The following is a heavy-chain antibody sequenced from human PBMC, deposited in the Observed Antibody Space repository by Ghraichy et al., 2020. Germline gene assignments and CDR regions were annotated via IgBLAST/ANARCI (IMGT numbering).Heavy chain of an antibody. D-gene: IGHD3-9*01. J-gene: IGHJ4*02. Sequence: SETLSLTCAVSGGSISGYYWSWIRQPPGKGLEWIGEINHSGSTNYNPSLNSRVTISVDTSKNQISLKLSSVTAADTAVYYCAGGPPYDVILTGYAAPLFDSWGQGTLVTVSS. CDR1: GGSISGYY. CDR3: AGGPPYDVILTGYAAPLFDS. CDR2: INHSGST. V-gene: IGHV4-34*01.